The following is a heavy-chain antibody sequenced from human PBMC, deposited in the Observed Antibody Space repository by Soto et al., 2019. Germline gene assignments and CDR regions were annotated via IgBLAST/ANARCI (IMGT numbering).Heavy chain of an antibody. V-gene: IGHV6-1*01. CDR2: TYYRSKWYN. Sequence: SQTLSLTCAISGDSVSSNSAAWNWIRQSPSRGLEWLGRTYYRSKWYNDYAVSVKSRITINPDTSKNQFSLQLNSVTPEDTAVYYCARAEWIVGAREAARGSEFDYWGQGTLVTVSS. J-gene: IGHJ4*02. CDR3: ARAEWIVGAREAARGSEFDY. CDR1: GDSVSSNSAA. D-gene: IGHD1-26*01.